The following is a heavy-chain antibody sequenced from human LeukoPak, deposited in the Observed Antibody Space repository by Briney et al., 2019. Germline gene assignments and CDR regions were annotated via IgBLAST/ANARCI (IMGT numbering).Heavy chain of an antibody. D-gene: IGHD4-23*01. CDR1: GFTVSSNY. J-gene: IGHJ6*03. CDR3: ARTTVVTGRYYYYYIDV. Sequence: PGGSLRLSCAASGFTVSSNYMSWVRQAPGKGLEWVSVIYSGGSTYYADSVKGRFTISRDNSKNTLYLQMNSLRAEDTAVYYCARTTVVTGRYYYYYIDVWGKGTTVTVSS. V-gene: IGHV3-53*01. CDR2: IYSGGST.